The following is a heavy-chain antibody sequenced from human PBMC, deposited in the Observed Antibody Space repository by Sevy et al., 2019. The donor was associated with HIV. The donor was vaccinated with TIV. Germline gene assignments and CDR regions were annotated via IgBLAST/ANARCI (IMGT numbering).Heavy chain of an antibody. CDR2: ISGNGGST. CDR3: AKDLLIVVGEGMDV. J-gene: IGHJ6*02. Sequence: GGSLRLSCAGSGFTFSSYAMNWVRQAPGKGLEWVSAISGNGGSTFYADSVKGRFSISRDNSKITLYLQMNSLRAEDTAIYYCAKDLLIVVGEGMDVWGQGTTVTVSS. D-gene: IGHD2-2*01. V-gene: IGHV3-23*01. CDR1: GFTFSSYA.